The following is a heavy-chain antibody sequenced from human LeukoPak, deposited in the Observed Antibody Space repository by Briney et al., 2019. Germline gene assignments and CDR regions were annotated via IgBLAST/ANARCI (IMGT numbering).Heavy chain of an antibody. Sequence: PGGSLRLSCAASGFTFSRYWMSWVRQAPGMGLEWVANIKQDGSEKYYVDSVKGRFTISRDNAKNSLYLQMNSLRAEDTAVYYCARAYDFWSGYHSYYFDYWGQGTLVTVSS. D-gene: IGHD3-3*01. CDR2: IKQDGSEK. V-gene: IGHV3-7*01. CDR1: GFTFSRYW. CDR3: ARAYDFWSGYHSYYFDY. J-gene: IGHJ4*02.